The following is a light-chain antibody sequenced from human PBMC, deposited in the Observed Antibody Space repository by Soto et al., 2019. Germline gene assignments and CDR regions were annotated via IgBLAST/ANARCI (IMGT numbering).Light chain of an antibody. CDR1: QSVSSSY. J-gene: IGKJ1*01. CDR3: QQYGTSPES. V-gene: IGKV3-20*01. CDR2: GAS. Sequence: EIVLTQSPGTLSLSPGERATLSCRASQSVSSSYLAWYQQKPGQAPRLLIYGASSRATGIPDRFSGSGSGTDSTLTISRLEPEDFAVYYCQQYGTSPESFGQGPRVDIK.